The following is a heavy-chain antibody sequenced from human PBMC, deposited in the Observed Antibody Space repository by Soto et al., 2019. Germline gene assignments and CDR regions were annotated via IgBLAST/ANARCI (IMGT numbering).Heavy chain of an antibody. J-gene: IGHJ4*02. Sequence: SETLSLTCTVSGGSISSGDYYWSWIRQPPGKGLEWIGYIYYSGSTYYNPSLKSRVTISVDTSKNQFSLKLSSVTAADTAVYYCARVGVSSSGYPFDYWGQGTLVTVSS. D-gene: IGHD3-22*01. V-gene: IGHV4-30-4*01. CDR2: IYYSGST. CDR1: GGSISSGDYY. CDR3: ARVGVSSSGYPFDY.